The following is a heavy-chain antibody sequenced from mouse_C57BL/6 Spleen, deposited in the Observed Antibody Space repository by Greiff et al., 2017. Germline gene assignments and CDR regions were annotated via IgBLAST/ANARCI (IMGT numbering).Heavy chain of an antibody. D-gene: IGHD1-1*01. J-gene: IGHJ4*01. CDR2: IWTGGGT. Sequence: VQREESGPGLVAPSQSLSITCTVSGFSLTSYAISWVRQPPGKGLEWLGVIWTGGGTNYNSALKSRLSISKDNSKSQVFLKMNSLQTDDTARYYCARNGGGSPHYYAMDYWGQGTSGTVSS. CDR3: ARNGGGSPHYYAMDY. CDR1: GFSLTSYA. V-gene: IGHV2-9-1*01.